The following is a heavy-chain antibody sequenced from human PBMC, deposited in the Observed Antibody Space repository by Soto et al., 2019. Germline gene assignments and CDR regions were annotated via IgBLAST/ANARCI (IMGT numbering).Heavy chain of an antibody. Sequence: ASVKVSCKASEYSFTGYYIHWVRQAAGQGLEWVGWINPISGGIHYAQKFQGRVTVTRDTSTGTAYMELSSLRSDDTAMYYCARDTRWATETTKKALDFWGQGTMVTVSS. CDR2: INPISGGI. CDR3: ARDTRWATETTKKALDF. CDR1: EYSFTGYY. V-gene: IGHV1-2*02. J-gene: IGHJ3*01. D-gene: IGHD4-4*01.